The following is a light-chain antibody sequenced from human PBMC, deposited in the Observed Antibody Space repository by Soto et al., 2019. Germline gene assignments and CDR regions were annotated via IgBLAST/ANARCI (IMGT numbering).Light chain of an antibody. Sequence: EIVMTQSPATLSLFPGERATLSCRASQSVYSNLAWYQQKPGQTPRLLIYESSTRATGIPARFSGGGSGTEFTLTISSLQSEDFADYFCQQYQSWPLTFGGGTKVEIK. J-gene: IGKJ4*01. V-gene: IGKV3-15*01. CDR3: QQYQSWPLT. CDR1: QSVYSN. CDR2: ESS.